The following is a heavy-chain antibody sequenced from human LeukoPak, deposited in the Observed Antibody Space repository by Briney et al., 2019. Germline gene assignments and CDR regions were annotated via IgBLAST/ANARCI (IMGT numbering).Heavy chain of an antibody. J-gene: IGHJ4*02. CDR2: IYGSGRT. V-gene: IGHV4-4*09. CDR1: SVSINSDY. CDR3: VVSPNQDFFDY. Sequence: PSETLSLTYTVSSVSINSDYLNWFWQPQGKGLEWIGYIYGSGRTNYNPSLKSRVTMSVDTSKSQFSLNLNSLTAADTAVYYCVVSPNQDFFDYWGQGPLVTVSS.